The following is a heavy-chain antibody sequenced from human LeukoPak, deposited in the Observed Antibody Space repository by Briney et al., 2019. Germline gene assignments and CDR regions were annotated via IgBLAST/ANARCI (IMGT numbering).Heavy chain of an antibody. V-gene: IGHV3-21*01. CDR1: GFTFSSYS. CDR2: ISSSSSYI. CDR3: ARSSGYYRNPIDY. Sequence: NPGGSLRLSCAASGFTFSSYSMNWVRQAPGKGLEWVSSISSSSSYIYYADSVKGRFTISRDNAKNSLYLQMNSLRAEDTAVYYCARSSGYYRNPIDYWGQGTLVTVSS. J-gene: IGHJ4*02. D-gene: IGHD3-22*01.